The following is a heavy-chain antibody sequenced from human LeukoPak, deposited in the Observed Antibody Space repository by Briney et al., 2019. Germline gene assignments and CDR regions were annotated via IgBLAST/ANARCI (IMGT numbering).Heavy chain of an antibody. CDR1: GFTFSSFT. D-gene: IGHD3-3*01. CDR2: ISSRSSYI. V-gene: IGHV3-21*01. J-gene: IGHJ4*02. Sequence: GRSLRLSFAAFGFTFSSFTMNWVRAAPGKGLEWVSSISSRSSYIYYADSVKGRFTISRDNAKNALYLQMNSLRAEDTAVYYCASYDFWREGYFDYWGQRPRVTVSS. CDR3: ASYDFWREGYFDY.